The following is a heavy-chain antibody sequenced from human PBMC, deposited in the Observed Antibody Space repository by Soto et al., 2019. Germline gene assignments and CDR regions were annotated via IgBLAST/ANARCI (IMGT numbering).Heavy chain of an antibody. D-gene: IGHD2-21*02. CDR1: GYSVTSYW. V-gene: IGHV5-51*01. CDR2: IYPGDSDT. Sequence: GECLKISCEGSGYSVTSYWRGWVRQMPGKGLEWMGIIYPGDSDTRYSPSFQGQVTISADKSISTAYLQWSSLKASDTAMYYCARAFCGGDCYRWALMEDAFHIWGQGTMVTVSS. J-gene: IGHJ3*02. CDR3: ARAFCGGDCYRWALMEDAFHI.